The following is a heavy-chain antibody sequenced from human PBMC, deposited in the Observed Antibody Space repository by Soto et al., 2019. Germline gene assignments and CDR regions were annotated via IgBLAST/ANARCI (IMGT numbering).Heavy chain of an antibody. CDR1: GFTFSNYW. D-gene: IGHD2-2*01. J-gene: IGHJ3*02. CDR3: AMAGLAYCTSTSCHVGFDI. CDR2: INGDGRTT. V-gene: IGHV3-74*01. Sequence: EVQLVESGGGLVQPGGSLRLSCAASGFTFSNYWMHWVGQAPGKGLEWVSRINGDGRTTIYADSVKGRFTICRYNAKNCLYLKVNRQRAGDTAVYYCAMAGLAYCTSTSCHVGFDIWGDEKMVIV.